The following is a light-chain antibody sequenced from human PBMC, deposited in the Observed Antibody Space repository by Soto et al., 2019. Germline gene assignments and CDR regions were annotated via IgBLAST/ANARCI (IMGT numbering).Light chain of an antibody. CDR2: DVS. CDR1: SSDVGGYNY. CDR3: SSYTSSSTPVV. J-gene: IGLJ2*01. Sequence: QSVLTQPASVSGSPGQSITISCTGTSSDVGGYNYVSWYQQHPGKAPKLMIYDVSNRPSGVSNRFSGSKSGNTASLTISGLQAEDESDYYFSSYTSSSTPVVFGGGTTLTVL. V-gene: IGLV2-14*01.